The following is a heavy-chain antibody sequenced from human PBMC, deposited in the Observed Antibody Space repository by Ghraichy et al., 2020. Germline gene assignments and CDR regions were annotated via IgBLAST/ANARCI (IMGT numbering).Heavy chain of an antibody. J-gene: IGHJ4*02. D-gene: IGHD3-3*01. CDR1: GGSISSGSYY. CDR3: AREGDFWGYDFWSGYYTPFDY. V-gene: IGHV4-61*02. Sequence: SETLSLTCTVSGGSISSGSYYWSWIRQPAGKGLEWIGRIYTSGSTNYNPSLKSRVTISVDTSKNQFSLKLSSVTAADTAVYYCAREGDFWGYDFWSGYYTPFDYWGQGTLVTVSS. CDR2: IYTSGST.